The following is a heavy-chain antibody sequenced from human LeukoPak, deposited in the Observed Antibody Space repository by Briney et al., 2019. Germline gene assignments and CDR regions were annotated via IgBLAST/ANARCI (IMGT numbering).Heavy chain of an antibody. D-gene: IGHD5-18*01. Sequence: PSQTLSLTCPVSGGSISSGSYYWSWLRQPAGKGLEWIGRIYTSGSTNYNPSPKSPVTISVDTSKNQFSRKLCSVTAADTAVYYCASIDTAMVDNYYYGMDVWGQGNTVTVSS. CDR2: IYTSGST. J-gene: IGHJ6*02. CDR1: GGSISSGSYY. V-gene: IGHV4-61*02. CDR3: ASIDTAMVDNYYYGMDV.